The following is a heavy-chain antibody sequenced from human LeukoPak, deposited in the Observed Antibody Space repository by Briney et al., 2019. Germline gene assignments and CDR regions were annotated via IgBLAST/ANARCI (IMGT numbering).Heavy chain of an antibody. Sequence: SGTLSLTCTVSGASISGSGYYWGWVRQPPGKGLEWIGNIYDSGSTYYNASLQSQVTISIDTSKNQFSLRLSSVTAADTAMYYCAKSGGYGLIDYWGQGTLVSVSS. D-gene: IGHD1-26*01. J-gene: IGHJ4*02. CDR2: IYDSGST. CDR1: GASISGSGYY. V-gene: IGHV4-39*01. CDR3: AKSGGYGLIDY.